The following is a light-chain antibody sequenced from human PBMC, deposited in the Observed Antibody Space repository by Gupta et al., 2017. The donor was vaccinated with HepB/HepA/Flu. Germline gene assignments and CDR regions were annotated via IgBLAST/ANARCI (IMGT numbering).Light chain of an antibody. CDR2: DVS. CDR1: SNDVGGYKY. J-gene: IGLJ2*01. CDR3: SSYTSSGTLVV. Sequence: QSALTQPASVSGSPGQSITISCTGTSNDVGGYKYVSWYRQHPGKAPKLMIYDVSSQPSGVSIRFSGSKSGNTASLTISGLQAEDEAVYYCSSYTSSGTLVVFGGGTKLAVL. V-gene: IGLV2-14*03.